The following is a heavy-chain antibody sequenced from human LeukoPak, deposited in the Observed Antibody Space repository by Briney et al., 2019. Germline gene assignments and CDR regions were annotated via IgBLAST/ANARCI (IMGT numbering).Heavy chain of an antibody. CDR1: GFTFSSYG. D-gene: IGHD3-16*01. J-gene: IGHJ3*02. V-gene: IGHV3-33*01. CDR3: ARTTELWDAFDI. Sequence: GGSLRLSCAASGFTFSSYGMHWVRQAPGKGLEGVAVIWYDGSNKYYADSVKGRFTISRDNSKNTLYLQMNSLRAEDTAVYYCARTTELWDAFDIWGQGTMVTVSS. CDR2: IWYDGSNK.